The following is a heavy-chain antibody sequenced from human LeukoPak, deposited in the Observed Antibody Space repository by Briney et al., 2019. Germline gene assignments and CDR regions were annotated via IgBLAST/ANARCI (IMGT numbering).Heavy chain of an antibody. Sequence: GGSLRISCAASGFTFPSYAMSWVRQAPGKGLEWVSVIYSGGSTYYANSVKGRFTISRDNSKNMLFLQMNSLRAEDTAVYFCASSASLVCLDYWGQGTLVTVSS. CDR3: ASSASLVCLDY. CDR2: IYSGGST. D-gene: IGHD2-2*01. J-gene: IGHJ4*02. V-gene: IGHV3-53*01. CDR1: GFTFPSYA.